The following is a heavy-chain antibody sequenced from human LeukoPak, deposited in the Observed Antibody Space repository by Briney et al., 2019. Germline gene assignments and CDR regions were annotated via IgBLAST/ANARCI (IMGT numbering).Heavy chain of an antibody. CDR3: ARESESSGWYDY. Sequence: PGGSLGLSCAAPGFMFPDYAIHRVRKAPGKGLELLSLISGDGGSTFYADSVKGRFTISRDNSKNSLYLQMNSLRSDDTALYYCARESESSGWYDYWGQGTLVTVSS. V-gene: IGHV3-43*02. CDR2: ISGDGGST. D-gene: IGHD6-19*01. J-gene: IGHJ4*02. CDR1: GFMFPDYA.